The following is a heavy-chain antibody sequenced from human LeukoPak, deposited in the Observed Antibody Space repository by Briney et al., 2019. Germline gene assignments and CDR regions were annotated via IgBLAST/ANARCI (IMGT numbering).Heavy chain of an antibody. V-gene: IGHV3-21*01. J-gene: IGHJ5*02. CDR1: GFTFNDYG. CDR2: ISSSGVYI. Sequence: GGSLRLSCAASGFTFNDYGMYWVRQAPGKGLEWVSSISSSGVYIYYADSLKGRFTISRDNAKNSLYLQMNSLRAEDTAIYFCARDFRIYYGSGSYGSRFDPWGQGTLVTVSS. D-gene: IGHD3-10*01. CDR3: ARDFRIYYGSGSYGSRFDP.